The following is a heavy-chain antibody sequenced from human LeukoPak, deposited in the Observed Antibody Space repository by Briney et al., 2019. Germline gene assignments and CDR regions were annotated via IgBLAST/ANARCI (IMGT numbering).Heavy chain of an antibody. D-gene: IGHD6-19*01. CDR2: ISSSGSTI. V-gene: IGHV3-48*03. Sequence: GGSLRLSCAASGFTFSSYEMNWVRQAPGKGLEGVSYISSSGSTIYYADSVKGRFTISRDNAKNSLYLQMNSLRAEDTAVYYCASHEYSSGPDWFDPWGQGTLVTVSS. CDR3: ASHEYSSGPDWFDP. CDR1: GFTFSSYE. J-gene: IGHJ5*02.